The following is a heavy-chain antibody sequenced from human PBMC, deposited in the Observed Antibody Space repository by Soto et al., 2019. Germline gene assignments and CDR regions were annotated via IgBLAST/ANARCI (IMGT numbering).Heavy chain of an antibody. J-gene: IGHJ4*02. D-gene: IGHD6-19*01. Sequence: GGSLRLSCAASGITFRNYAMSWVRQAPGKGLEWVANIKQDGSEKYYVDSVKGRFTISRDNAKNSLYLQINSLRAEDTAVYYCARDQSSGWYIAGYFDYWGQGTLVTVSS. V-gene: IGHV3-7*01. CDR3: ARDQSSGWYIAGYFDY. CDR1: GITFRNYA. CDR2: IKQDGSEK.